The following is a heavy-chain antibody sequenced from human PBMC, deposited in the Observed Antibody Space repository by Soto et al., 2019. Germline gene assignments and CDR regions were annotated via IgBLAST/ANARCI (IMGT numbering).Heavy chain of an antibody. D-gene: IGHD3-10*01. Sequence: PSETLSLTCNVSGDSINSHYWSWIRQPPGRGLEWIAYIYYSGHTNYNPSLKSRVTMSIDTSKNQFSLKLTSVTAADTAVYYCARLVDRWFGEIDYWGQGTLVTVSS. CDR1: GDSINSHY. CDR3: ARLVDRWFGEIDY. CDR2: IYYSGHT. V-gene: IGHV4-59*11. J-gene: IGHJ4*02.